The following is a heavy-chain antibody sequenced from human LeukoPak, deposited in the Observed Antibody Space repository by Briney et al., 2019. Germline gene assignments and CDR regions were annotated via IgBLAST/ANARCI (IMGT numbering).Heavy chain of an antibody. D-gene: IGHD6-19*01. CDR1: GGSISTYY. V-gene: IGHV4-59*01. J-gene: IGHJ4*02. CDR3: ARASGIAVAGYFDY. Sequence: PSETLSLTCTVSGGSISTYYWSWIRQPPGKGLEWIGYMYYSGSTNYNPSLKSRVTISIDTSKNQFSLKLTSVTAADTAVYYCARASGIAVAGYFDYWGQGTLVTVSS. CDR2: MYYSGST.